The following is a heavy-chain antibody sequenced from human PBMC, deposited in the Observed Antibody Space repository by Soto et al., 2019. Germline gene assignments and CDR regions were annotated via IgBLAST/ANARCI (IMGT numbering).Heavy chain of an antibody. Sequence: EVQLVETGGGLIQPGGSLRLSCAASGFTVSSNYMSWVRQAPGKGLEWVSVIYSGGSTYYADSVKGRFTISRDNSKNTLYLQMNSLRAEDTAVYYCARISSYYYGMEVWGQGTTVTVSS. J-gene: IGHJ6*02. CDR2: IYSGGST. CDR1: GFTVSSNY. V-gene: IGHV3-53*02. CDR3: ARISSYYYGMEV.